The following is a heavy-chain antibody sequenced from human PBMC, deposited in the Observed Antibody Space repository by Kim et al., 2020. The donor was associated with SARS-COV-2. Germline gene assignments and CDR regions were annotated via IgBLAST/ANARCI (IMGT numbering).Heavy chain of an antibody. CDR1: GFALSDHY. D-gene: IGHD1-1*01. CDR2: VRIKRDGYTT. CDR3: ARSTGGGDTTFDY. J-gene: IGHJ4*02. V-gene: IGHV3-72*01. Sequence: GGSLRLSCVASGFALSDHYMDWVRQAPGKGLEWVGRVRIKRDGYTTQYAPSVNGRFTISRDDSKNSLYLQLDSLKTDDTAVYYCARSTGGGDTTFDYWGQGALVTVSS.